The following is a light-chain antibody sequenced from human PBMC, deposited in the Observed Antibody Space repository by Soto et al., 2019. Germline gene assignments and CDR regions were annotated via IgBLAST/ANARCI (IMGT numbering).Light chain of an antibody. J-gene: IGLJ1*01. CDR3: SSYAGSITLV. CDR1: SSDVGGYNY. Sequence: QSVLTQPPSASGSLGQSVTISCTGTSSDVGGYNYVSWYQQHPGKAPKLLIYDVSHRPPGIPDRFSGSKSGNTASLTISGLQAEDETYYYCSSYAGSITLVFGTGTKVTVL. V-gene: IGLV2-8*01. CDR2: DVS.